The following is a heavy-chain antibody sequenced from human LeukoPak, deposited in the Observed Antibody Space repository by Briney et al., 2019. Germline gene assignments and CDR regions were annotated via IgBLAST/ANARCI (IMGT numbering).Heavy chain of an antibody. D-gene: IGHD2-15*01. CDR1: GYTFTVYY. CDR2: INPNSGGT. CDR3: AKGQPSYYYPSGGPYNA. Sequence: GASVKVSCKPSGYTFTVYYLHWLRQPPGQGLEWMGWINPNSGGTNYAQNLQGRVTMTGDTSISTAYMELTSLTSDDTGLYYCAKGQPSYYYPSGGPYNAWGQGTLVNGSS. V-gene: IGHV1-2*02. J-gene: IGHJ5*02.